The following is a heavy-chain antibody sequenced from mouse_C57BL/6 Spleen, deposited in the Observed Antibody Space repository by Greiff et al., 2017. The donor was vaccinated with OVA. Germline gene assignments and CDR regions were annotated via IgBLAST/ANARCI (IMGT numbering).Heavy chain of an antibody. CDR1: GYTFTDYY. D-gene: IGHD4-1*01. V-gene: IGHV1-76*01. CDR2: IYPGSGNT. J-gene: IGHJ4*01. CDR3: ARWGLGYAMDY. Sequence: VQLQQSGAELVRPGASVKLSCKASGYTFTDYYINWVKQRPGQGLEWIARIYPGSGNTYYNEKFKGKATLTAEKSSSTAYMQLSSLTSEDSAVYFCARWGLGYAMDYWGQGTSVTVSS.